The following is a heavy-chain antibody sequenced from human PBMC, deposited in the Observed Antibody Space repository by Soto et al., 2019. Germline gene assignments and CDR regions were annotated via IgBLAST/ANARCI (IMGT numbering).Heavy chain of an antibody. Sequence: ASVKVSCKASGYTFTSYGISWVRQAPGQGLEWMGWISAYNGNTNYAQKLQGRVTMTTDTSTSTAYMELRSLRSDDTAVYYCAREEGEWELPDAFDIWGQGTMVTVSS. J-gene: IGHJ3*02. D-gene: IGHD1-26*01. V-gene: IGHV1-18*01. CDR1: GYTFTSYG. CDR3: AREEGEWELPDAFDI. CDR2: ISAYNGNT.